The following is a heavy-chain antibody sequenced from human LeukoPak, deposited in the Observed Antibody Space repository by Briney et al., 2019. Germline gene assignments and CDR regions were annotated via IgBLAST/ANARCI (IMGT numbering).Heavy chain of an antibody. D-gene: IGHD2-15*01. CDR2: INHSGST. CDR3: ARGPGALLH. Sequence: SETLSLTCAVYGRSFSGYYCSSIRQPPGKGLEWIREINHSGSTNYNPCLKCRVTISVHTSKNQFSLKLSSVTPEDTAVYYCARGPGALLHWGQGILVTVSS. V-gene: IGHV4-34*01. CDR1: GRSFSGYY. J-gene: IGHJ4*02.